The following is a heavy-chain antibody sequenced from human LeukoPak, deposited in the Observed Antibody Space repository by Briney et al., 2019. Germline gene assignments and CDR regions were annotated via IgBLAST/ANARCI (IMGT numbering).Heavy chain of an antibody. V-gene: IGHV5-51*01. Sequence: GESLKISCKGSGYSSTTYWIGWVRQMPGKGLEWMGVIYPGDSETRYSPSFQGQVTISVDKSISTAYLQWSSLKASDTAMYYCARRSSYAVAGIDYWGQGTLVTVSS. CDR3: ARRSSYAVAGIDY. D-gene: IGHD6-19*01. CDR2: IYPGDSET. CDR1: GYSSTTYW. J-gene: IGHJ4*02.